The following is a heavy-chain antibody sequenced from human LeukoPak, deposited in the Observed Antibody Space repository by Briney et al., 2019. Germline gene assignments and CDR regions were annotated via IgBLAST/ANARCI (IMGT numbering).Heavy chain of an antibody. CDR3: ARSTYYDILTGYYGAFDI. D-gene: IGHD3-9*01. CDR1: GGSISSSSYY. CDR2: IYYSGST. Sequence: KPSEALSLTCTVSGGSISSSSYYWGWIRQPPGKGLEYIGSIYYSGSTYYNPSLKGRVTLSVDTSKNQFSLKLSSVTAADTAVYYCARSTYYDILTGYYGAFDIWGQGTMVTVSS. V-gene: IGHV4-39*07. J-gene: IGHJ3*02.